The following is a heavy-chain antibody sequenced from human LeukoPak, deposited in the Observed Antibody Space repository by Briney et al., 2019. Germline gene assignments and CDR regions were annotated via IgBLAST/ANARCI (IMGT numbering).Heavy chain of an antibody. Sequence: GGSLRLSCTASGFTFGDYAMSWFRQAPGKGLEWVGFIRSKAYGGTTEYAASVKGRFTISRDDSKSIAYLQMNSLKTEDTAVYYCTRRRVRPGIAAAFDYWGQGTLVTVSS. V-gene: IGHV3-49*03. D-gene: IGHD6-13*01. J-gene: IGHJ4*02. CDR1: GFTFGDYA. CDR3: TRRRVRPGIAAAFDY. CDR2: IRSKAYGGTT.